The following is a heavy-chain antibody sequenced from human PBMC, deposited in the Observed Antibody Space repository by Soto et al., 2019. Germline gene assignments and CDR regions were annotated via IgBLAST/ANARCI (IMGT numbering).Heavy chain of an antibody. CDR3: ARQPQCTITYCIGYDYYFLS. J-gene: IGHJ1*01. Sequence: KTSKTRSLPCTVSDGAVGSSSYYWGWIRHPQGNGLDWIGSVYYSRLIYDIPSIKGGVTMSVKTSKNQFSLELNSLTAPATAVYFYARQPQCTITYCIGYDYYFLSWDQGYMVAVYS. D-gene: IGHD5-12*01. V-gene: IGHV4-39*01. CDR2: VYYSRLI. CDR1: DGAVGSSSYY.